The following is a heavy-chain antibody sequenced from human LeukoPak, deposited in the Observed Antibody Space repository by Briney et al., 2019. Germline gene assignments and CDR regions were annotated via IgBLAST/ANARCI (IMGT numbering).Heavy chain of an antibody. CDR3: EKESGITIVRGVSITAGGGFDY. J-gene: IGHJ4*02. D-gene: IGHD3-10*01. V-gene: IGHV3-30-3*01. CDR2: ISFDGTTE. CDR1: GFTFASYA. Sequence: GGSLRLSCAGSGFTFASYAVHWVRQAPGRVLEGVALISFDGTTEQYRDSVTVGFTLSRDDYKTTVSLHMNRLGTEDTAVDYCEKESGITIVRGVSITAGGGFDYWGQGTLVTVSS.